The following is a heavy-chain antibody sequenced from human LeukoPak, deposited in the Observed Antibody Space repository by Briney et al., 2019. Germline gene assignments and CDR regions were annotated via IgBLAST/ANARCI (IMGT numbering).Heavy chain of an antibody. CDR1: GFTLSSYG. V-gene: IGHV3-30*19. Sequence: PGRSLRLSCATSGFTLSSYGMHWVRQAPGKGLEWVAIIAHDGVNKYYTDSVKGRFTISRENSRNTLYLQMNSLRPEDTAVYYCARDWGASGWYNWFDPWGQGTLVTVSS. CDR3: ARDWGASGWYNWFDP. J-gene: IGHJ5*02. D-gene: IGHD6-19*01. CDR2: IAHDGVNK.